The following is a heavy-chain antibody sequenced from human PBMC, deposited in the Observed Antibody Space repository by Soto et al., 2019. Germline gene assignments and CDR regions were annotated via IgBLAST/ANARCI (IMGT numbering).Heavy chain of an antibody. D-gene: IGHD2-8*01. Sequence: ASVKVSCKASGFTFTNYGFSWVRQAPGQGLEWMGWISAYNGDTNYAQKLQDRVTMTTDTATNTAYMELRSLRSDDTAMYFCARSARHCTNAVCYDYWGQGSLVTVSS. CDR3: ARSARHCTNAVCYDY. J-gene: IGHJ4*02. CDR2: ISAYNGDT. CDR1: GFTFTNYG. V-gene: IGHV1-18*01.